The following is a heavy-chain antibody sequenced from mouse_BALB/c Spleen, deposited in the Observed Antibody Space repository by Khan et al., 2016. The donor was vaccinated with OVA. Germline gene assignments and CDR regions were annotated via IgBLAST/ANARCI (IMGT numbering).Heavy chain of an antibody. CDR3: ERDYGSSYRYFDV. Sequence: QIQLVQSGAELVRPGVSVKISCKGSGYTFTDYAMHWVKQSHAKSLEWIGVISTYYGDANYNQKFKGKATMTVDKSSSTAYMELARLTSEDSAIYYCERDYGSSYRYFDVWGAGTTVTVSS. V-gene: IGHV1S137*01. D-gene: IGHD1-1*01. CDR2: ISTYYGDA. CDR1: GYTFTDYA. J-gene: IGHJ1*01.